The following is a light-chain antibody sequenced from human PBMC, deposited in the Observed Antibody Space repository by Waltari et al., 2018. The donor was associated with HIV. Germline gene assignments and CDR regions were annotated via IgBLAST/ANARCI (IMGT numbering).Light chain of an antibody. Sequence: QSVLTQPPSVSAAPGQNVIISCSASSPNIGKNSVSCYQQLPGTAPKLLIYDNNKRPSGIPDRFSGSKSGTSATLVIIGLQTGDEADYYCGAWDSSLNDDGVFGGGTKLTVL. V-gene: IGLV1-51*01. CDR1: SPNIGKNS. CDR2: DNN. J-gene: IGLJ2*01. CDR3: GAWDSSLNDDGV.